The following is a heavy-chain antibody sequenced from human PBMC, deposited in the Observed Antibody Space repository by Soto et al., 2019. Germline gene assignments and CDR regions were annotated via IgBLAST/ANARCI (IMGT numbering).Heavy chain of an antibody. J-gene: IGHJ4*02. CDR2: IYYSGST. CDR3: ARGIAARVIDY. V-gene: IGHV4-61*01. CDR1: GGSVSSGSYY. Sequence: SETLSLTCTVSGGSVSSGSYYWSWIRQPPGKGLEWIGYIYYSGSTNYNPSLKSRVTISVDTSKNQFSLKLSSVTAADTAVYYCARGIAARVIDYWGQGTLVTVPQ. D-gene: IGHD6-6*01.